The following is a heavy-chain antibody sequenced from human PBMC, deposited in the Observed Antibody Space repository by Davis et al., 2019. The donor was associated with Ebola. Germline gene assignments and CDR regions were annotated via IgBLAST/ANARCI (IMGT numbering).Heavy chain of an antibody. Sequence: SETLSLTCTVSGGSISSYYWSWIRQPPGKGLEWIGYIYYSGSTNYNPSLKSRVTISVDTSKNQFSLKLSSVTAADTAVYYCARGYCSGGSCYPVDYWGQGTLVTVSS. CDR2: IYYSGST. D-gene: IGHD2-15*01. J-gene: IGHJ4*02. CDR1: GGSISSYY. CDR3: ARGYCSGGSCYPVDY. V-gene: IGHV4-59*01.